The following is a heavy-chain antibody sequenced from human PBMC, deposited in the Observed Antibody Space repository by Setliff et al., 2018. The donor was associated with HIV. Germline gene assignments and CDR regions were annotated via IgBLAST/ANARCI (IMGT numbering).Heavy chain of an antibody. CDR2: INPKDGST. J-gene: IGHJ3*01. D-gene: IGHD3-22*01. V-gene: IGHV1-46*01. Sequence: GASVKVSCKASGDTFSSYTISWVRQAPGQGLEWMGGINPKDGSTNYAQNFQGRVTVTRDTSTTTVYMELISLRSEDTAVYYCARDQAYYYDDSGFNKGPFDAFDFWGLGTMVTVSS. CDR3: ARDQAYYYDDSGFNKGPFDAFDF. CDR1: GDTFSSYT.